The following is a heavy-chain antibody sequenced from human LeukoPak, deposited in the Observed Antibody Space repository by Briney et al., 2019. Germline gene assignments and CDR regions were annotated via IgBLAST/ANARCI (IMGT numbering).Heavy chain of an antibody. CDR2: ICHSGISGNT. J-gene: IGHJ4*02. Sequence: SETLSLTCTVSGESISSACWSWSRQPPGKGLEWNGSICHSGISGNTYYNPSLKSRVTISLDTPKNQFSLKLSSVTAADTAVYSCAREVGPVTSHRIDSWGQGSLVTVSS. CDR3: AREVGPVTSHRIDS. V-gene: IGHV4-59*04. CDR1: GESISSAC. D-gene: IGHD1-26*01.